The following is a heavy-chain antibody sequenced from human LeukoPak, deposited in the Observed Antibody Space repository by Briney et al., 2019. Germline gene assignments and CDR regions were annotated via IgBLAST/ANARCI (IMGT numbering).Heavy chain of an antibody. V-gene: IGHV3-53*01. D-gene: IGHD6-13*01. CDR2: IYSRGGT. Sequence: PGGSLRLSCAVSGFSVSNNYMNWVRQAPGKGLEWVSLIYSRGGTSYADSVKGRFTISRDSSKNTLFLQMNSLRVEDTAVYYCATDPPGIAASGTYYWGQGTLVTVSS. CDR3: ATDPPGIAASGTYY. CDR1: GFSVSNNY. J-gene: IGHJ4*02.